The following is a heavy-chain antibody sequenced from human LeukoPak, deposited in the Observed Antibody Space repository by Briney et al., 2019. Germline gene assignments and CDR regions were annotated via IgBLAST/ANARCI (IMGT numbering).Heavy chain of an antibody. V-gene: IGHV3-48*01. D-gene: IGHD2-2*01. Sequence: GGSLRLSCAASGFTFSSYSMNWVRQAPGKGLEWVSYISSSSSTIYYADSVKGRFTISRDNAKNSLYLQMNSLRAEDTAVYYCAKGWCSSTSCSFDYWGQGTLVTVSS. J-gene: IGHJ4*02. CDR1: GFTFSSYS. CDR2: ISSSSSTI. CDR3: AKGWCSSTSCSFDY.